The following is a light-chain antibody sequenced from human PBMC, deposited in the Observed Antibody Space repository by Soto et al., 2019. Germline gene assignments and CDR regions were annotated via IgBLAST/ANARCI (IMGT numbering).Light chain of an antibody. CDR2: DDD. CDR3: GSWDSSLSAYV. V-gene: IGLV1-51*01. Sequence: QSVLTPPPSVSAAPGQKVTIPCSGSSSNIGGNSVSWYQQLPGTAPKLLIYDDDKRPSGIPDRFSGSKSGTSATLGITGFRTGDEADYYCGSWDSSLSAYVCGAGTKVTVL. CDR1: SSNIGGNS. J-gene: IGLJ1*01.